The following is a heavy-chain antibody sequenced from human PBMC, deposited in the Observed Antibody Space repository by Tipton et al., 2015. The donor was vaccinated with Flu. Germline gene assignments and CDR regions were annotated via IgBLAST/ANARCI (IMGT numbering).Heavy chain of an antibody. V-gene: IGHV3-20*04. CDR2: INWNVGST. CDR3: ARDRVVGAAAGYYYYYSGMDV. D-gene: IGHD1-26*01. Sequence: SLRLSCAASGFTFDDSGMSWVRQVPGKGLEWVSNINWNVGSTGYADSVKGRFTISRDNSKTTLYLQMNSLRVEDTAVYYCARDRVVGAAAGYYYYYSGMDVWGQGTTVTVSS. CDR1: GFTFDDSG. J-gene: IGHJ6*02.